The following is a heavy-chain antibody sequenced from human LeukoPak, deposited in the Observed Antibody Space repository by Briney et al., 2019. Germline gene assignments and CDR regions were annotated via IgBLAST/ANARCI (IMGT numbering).Heavy chain of an antibody. D-gene: IGHD2-8*01. Sequence: SETLSLTCTVSSGSIRTSYCSWIRQPPGKGLEWIGYIYYSGSTNYNPSLKSRVTISVDTSRNQFSLKLNSVTAADTAVYYCARAPNPDFFDDWGQGTLVTVSS. CDR1: SGSIRTSY. V-gene: IGHV4-59*01. CDR3: ARAPNPDFFDD. CDR2: IYYSGST. J-gene: IGHJ4*02.